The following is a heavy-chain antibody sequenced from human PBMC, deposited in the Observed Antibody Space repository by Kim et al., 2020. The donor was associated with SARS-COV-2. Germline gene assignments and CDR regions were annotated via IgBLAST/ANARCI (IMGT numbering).Heavy chain of an antibody. J-gene: IGHJ6*02. Sequence: SETLSLTCAVSGGSISSSNWWSWVRQPPGKGLDWIGEIYHSGSTNYNPSLKSRVTISVDKSKNQFSLKLRSVTAADTAVYYCARARWDCSGGSCYSGNYYGMDVWGQGTTVTVSS. V-gene: IGHV4-4*02. CDR2: IYHSGST. CDR3: ARARWDCSGGSCYSGNYYGMDV. CDR1: GGSISSSNW. D-gene: IGHD2-15*01.